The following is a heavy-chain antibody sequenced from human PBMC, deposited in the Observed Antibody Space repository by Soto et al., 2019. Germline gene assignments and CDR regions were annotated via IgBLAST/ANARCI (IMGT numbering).Heavy chain of an antibody. CDR3: AREGSTDGFRYYYGMDV. Sequence: ASVKVSCKASGGTFSSYAISWVRQAPGQGLEWMGGIIPIFGTANYAQKFQGRVTITADKSTSTAYMELSSLRSEDTAVYYCAREGSTDGFRYYYGMDVWGQGTTVTVSS. CDR1: GGTFSSYA. V-gene: IGHV1-69*06. CDR2: IIPIFGTA. J-gene: IGHJ6*02. D-gene: IGHD4-4*01.